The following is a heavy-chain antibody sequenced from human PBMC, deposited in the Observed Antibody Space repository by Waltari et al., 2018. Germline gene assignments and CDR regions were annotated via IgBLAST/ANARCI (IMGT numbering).Heavy chain of an antibody. V-gene: IGHV4-39*01. CDR2: IYYSGST. CDR3: ARRELLPEYFQH. Sequence: QLQLQESGPGLVKPSEHLSLTCTVSGGSISSSSYYWGWIRQPPGKGLEWIGSIYYSGSTYYNPSLKSQVTISVDTSKNQFSLKLSTVTAADTAVYYCARRELLPEYFQHWGQGTLVTVSS. D-gene: IGHD1-26*01. CDR1: GGSISSSSYY. J-gene: IGHJ1*01.